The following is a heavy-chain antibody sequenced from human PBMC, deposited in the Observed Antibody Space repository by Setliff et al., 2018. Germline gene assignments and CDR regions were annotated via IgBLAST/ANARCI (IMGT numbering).Heavy chain of an antibody. D-gene: IGHD1-1*01. V-gene: IGHV4-59*08. J-gene: IGHJ4*02. CDR2: IHYSGIT. CDR1: GGSISSYY. Sequence: SETLSLTCTVSGGSISSYYWSWIRQPPGKGLEWIAYIHYSGITNYNPSLKSRVTISIDTSKNQFSLKLSSVTAADAAVYYCARQIDWNHHYFDDWGQGTLVTVSS. CDR3: ARQIDWNHHYFDD.